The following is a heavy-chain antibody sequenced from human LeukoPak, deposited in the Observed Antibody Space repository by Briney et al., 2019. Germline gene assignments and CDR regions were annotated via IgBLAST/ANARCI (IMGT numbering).Heavy chain of an antibody. J-gene: IGHJ6*03. D-gene: IGHD5-18*01. V-gene: IGHV4-59*01. CDR2: IYYSGST. CDR3: ARAGTAMPWGYYYYYMDV. Sequence: SETLSLTCTVSGGSISSYYWSWIRQPPGKGLEWIGCIYYSGSTNYNPSLKSRVTISVDTSKNQFSLKLSSVTAADTAVYYCARAGTAMPWGYYYYYMDVWGKGTTVTVSS. CDR1: GGSISSYY.